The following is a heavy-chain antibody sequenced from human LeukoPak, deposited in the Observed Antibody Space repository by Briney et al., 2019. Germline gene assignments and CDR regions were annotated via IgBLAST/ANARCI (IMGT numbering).Heavy chain of an antibody. D-gene: IGHD5-18*01. J-gene: IGHJ4*02. CDR3: ARVIQLWYFDY. V-gene: IGHV4-30-2*01. CDR1: GGSISSGGYS. Sequence: PSETLSLTCAVSGGSISSGGYSWSWIRQPPGKGLEWIGYIYHSGSTYYNPSLKSRVTISVDRSKNQFSLKLSSVTVADTAVYYCARVIQLWYFDYWGQGTLVTVSS. CDR2: IYHSGST.